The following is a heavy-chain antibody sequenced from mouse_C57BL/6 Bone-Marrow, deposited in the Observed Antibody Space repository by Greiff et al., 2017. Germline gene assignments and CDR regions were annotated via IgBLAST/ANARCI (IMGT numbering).Heavy chain of an antibody. J-gene: IGHJ2*01. CDR2: INPSSGYT. V-gene: IGHV1-4*01. D-gene: IGHD1-1*01. Sequence: QVQLQQSGAELARPGASVKMSCKASGYTFTRYTMHWVKQRPGQGLEWIGYINPSSGYTKYNQKFKDKATLTAAKSSSTAYMQLSSLTSEDSAVYYCARSTTVPCDYWGQGTTLTVSA. CDR3: ARSTTVPCDY. CDR1: GYTFTRYT.